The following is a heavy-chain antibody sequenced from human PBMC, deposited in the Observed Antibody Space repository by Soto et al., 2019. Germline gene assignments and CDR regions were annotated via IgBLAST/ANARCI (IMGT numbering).Heavy chain of an antibody. Sequence: SQTLSLTCALSGASVSSNSAAWNWIRQSPSRGLEWLGRTYYRSKWYNDYAVSVKSRITINPDTSKNQFSLQLNSVTPEDTAVYYCARGGTNYYGAGSSNYYYYYGMDVWGQGTTVTVSS. CDR2: TYYRSKWYN. J-gene: IGHJ6*02. CDR3: ARGGTNYYGAGSSNYYYYYGMDV. D-gene: IGHD3-10*01. CDR1: GASVSSNSAA. V-gene: IGHV6-1*01.